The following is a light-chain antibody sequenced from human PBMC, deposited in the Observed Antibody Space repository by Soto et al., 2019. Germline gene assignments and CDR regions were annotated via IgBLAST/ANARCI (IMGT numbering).Light chain of an antibody. CDR2: GAS. CDR1: ESVTSTY. CDR3: QQYGSSPT. Sequence: EIVLTQSPGTLSLSPGERATLSCRASESVTSTYLAWYQQKPGQAPRLLIYGASRRATGITDRFSGSGSGTDFTLTISRLEPEDFAVYYCQQYGSSPTFGQGTRLEIK. J-gene: IGKJ5*01. V-gene: IGKV3-20*01.